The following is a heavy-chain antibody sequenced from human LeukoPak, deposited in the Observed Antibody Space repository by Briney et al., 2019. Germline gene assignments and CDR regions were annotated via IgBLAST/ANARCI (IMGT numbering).Heavy chain of an antibody. CDR3: ARGIWEMATIPYWYFDI. V-gene: IGHV4-4*07. CDR2: ISTSGST. Sequence: SETLSLTCTVSGASISNYYWSWIRQPAGKGLEWIGRISTSGSTNYNPSLKSRVTMSVDTSKNQFSLTLSSVTAADTALYYCARGIWEMATIPYWYFDIWGRGTLVTVSS. J-gene: IGHJ2*01. D-gene: IGHD5-24*01. CDR1: GASISNYY.